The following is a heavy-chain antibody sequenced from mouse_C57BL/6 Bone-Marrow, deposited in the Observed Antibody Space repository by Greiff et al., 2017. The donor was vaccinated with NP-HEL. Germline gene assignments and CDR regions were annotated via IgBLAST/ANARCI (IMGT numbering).Heavy chain of an antibody. Sequence: QVTLKECGPGILQSSQTLSLTCSFSGFSLSTSGMGVSWIRQPSGKGLEWLAHIYWDDDKRYTPSLKSRLTISKDTSRNQVFLKITSVDTADTATYYCARRGYYSNYWYFDVWGTGTTVTVSS. CDR1: GFSLSTSGMG. D-gene: IGHD2-5*01. J-gene: IGHJ1*03. V-gene: IGHV8-12*01. CDR3: ARRGYYSNYWYFDV. CDR2: IYWDDDK.